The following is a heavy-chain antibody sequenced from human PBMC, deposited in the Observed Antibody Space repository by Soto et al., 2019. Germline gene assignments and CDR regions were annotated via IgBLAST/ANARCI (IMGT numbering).Heavy chain of an antibody. Sequence: QVHLVQSGAEVKKPGASVKVSCQGSGYAFTTYGITWVRQAPGQGLEWMGWISAHNGNTNYAQKLQGRVTVTRDTSTSPSYMELRSLRYDDTAVYYCARGRSGDYWGQGALVTVSS. J-gene: IGHJ4*02. V-gene: IGHV1-18*01. CDR2: ISAHNGNT. CDR3: ARGRSGDY. CDR1: GYAFTTYG.